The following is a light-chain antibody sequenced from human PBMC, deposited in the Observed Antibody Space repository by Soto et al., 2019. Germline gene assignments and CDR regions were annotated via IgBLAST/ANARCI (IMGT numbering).Light chain of an antibody. CDR2: EVT. CDR3: CSYTISSTPFV. J-gene: IGLJ1*01. V-gene: IGLV2-14*01. CDR1: SSDIGGYNY. Sequence: QSALTQPASVSGTPGQTITISCTGTSSDIGGYNYVSWYQQHPGKAPKLMISEVTNRPSGVSNRFSGSKSGNTASLTISGLQTEDEADYYCCSYTISSTPFVLGTGTKV.